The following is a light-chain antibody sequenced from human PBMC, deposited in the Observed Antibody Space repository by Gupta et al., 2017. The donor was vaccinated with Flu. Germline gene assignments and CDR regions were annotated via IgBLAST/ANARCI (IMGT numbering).Light chain of an antibody. CDR1: SSAVGGYNN. CDR2: EVN. Sequence: VTNTCTATSSAVGGYNNVSWYHHHPGQAPNLMIYEVNKRRSGVPDRFSGSKSGTTASFTAARLQAEDGADYYCSSQAGGNTPYVFGTGTKVTVL. CDR3: SSQAGGNTPYV. V-gene: IGLV2-8*01. J-gene: IGLJ1*01.